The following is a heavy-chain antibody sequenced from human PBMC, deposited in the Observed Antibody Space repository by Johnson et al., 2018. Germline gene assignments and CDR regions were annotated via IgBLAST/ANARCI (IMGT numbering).Heavy chain of an antibody. CDR1: GFTFSSYG. D-gene: IGHD6-6*01. Sequence: QVQLVQSGGGVVQPGRSXRLSCAASGFTFSSYGMHWVRQAPGKGLEWLAVIWYDGRNKYYVDSVKGRFTISRDNSKNTLYLQMNSLRAEDTAVYYFARLSSGGSSPYYYYYYGMDVWGQGTTVTVSS. V-gene: IGHV3-33*01. J-gene: IGHJ6*02. CDR2: IWYDGRNK. CDR3: ARLSSGGSSPYYYYYYGMDV.